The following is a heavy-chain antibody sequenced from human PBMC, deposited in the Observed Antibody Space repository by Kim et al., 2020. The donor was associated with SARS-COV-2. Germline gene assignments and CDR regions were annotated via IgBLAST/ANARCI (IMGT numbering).Heavy chain of an antibody. CDR3: ARDSRCRVLGRTDS. V-gene: IGHV3-30-3*01. J-gene: IGHJ5*01. D-gene: IGHD3-10*02. CDR2: ISYDGSNK. Sequence: GGSLRLSCAASGFTFSSYAMHWVRQAPGKGLEWVAVISYDGSNKNYADSVKGRFTISRDNSKNTLYLQMNSLRAEDTALYYCARDSRCRVLGRTDS. CDR1: GFTFSSYA.